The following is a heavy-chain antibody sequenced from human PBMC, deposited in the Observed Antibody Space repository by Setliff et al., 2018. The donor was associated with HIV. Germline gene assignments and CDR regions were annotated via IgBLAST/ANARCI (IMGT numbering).Heavy chain of an antibody. Sequence: PSETLSLTCTVSGPPIDVGSFFWTWIRQSAGRGLEWLGHMSASGSAKYNPTLQSRVTLSVDPSNNQFSLNLTSVTAADTAVYYCARRRSGSSYRFFNYWGLGSLVTVSS. D-gene: IGHD3-16*02. J-gene: IGHJ4*02. V-gene: IGHV4-61*09. CDR3: ARRRSGSSYRFFNY. CDR1: GPPIDVGSFF. CDR2: MSASGSA.